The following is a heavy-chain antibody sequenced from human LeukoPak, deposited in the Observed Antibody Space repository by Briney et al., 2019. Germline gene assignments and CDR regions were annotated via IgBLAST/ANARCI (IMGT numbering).Heavy chain of an antibody. J-gene: IGHJ4*02. V-gene: IGHV4-38-2*02. D-gene: IGHD1-1*01. CDR1: GFSISSGYY. CDR2: IHPSGTI. Sequence: TSETLSLTCXVSGFSISSGYYWGWIRPPPGKGLEWIGNIHPSGTIFHNSSLNSRVTMSIDTSKNQFSLKLSSVTAADTAVYYCAREAERRVVNWGQGTLVTVSS. CDR3: AREAERRVVN.